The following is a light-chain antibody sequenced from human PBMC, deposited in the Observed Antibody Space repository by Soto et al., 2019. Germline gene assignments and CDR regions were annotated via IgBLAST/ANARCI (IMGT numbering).Light chain of an antibody. V-gene: IGKV3-20*01. CDR1: QSVSSY. CDR3: QQYGSSRWK. J-gene: IGKJ1*01. CDR2: GAS. Sequence: EIVLTQSPGTLSLSPGERATLSCRASQSVSSYLAWYQQKPGQAPRLLIYGASSRATGIPDRFSGSGSGTDFTLTISRLEPEDFAVYYCQQYGSSRWKFGQGTKVDI.